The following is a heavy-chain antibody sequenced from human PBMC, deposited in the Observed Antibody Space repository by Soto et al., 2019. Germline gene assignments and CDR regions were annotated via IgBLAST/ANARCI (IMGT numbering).Heavy chain of an antibody. CDR1: GGTFSSYT. D-gene: IGHD2-15*01. J-gene: IGHJ4*02. V-gene: IGHV1-69*02. CDR3: ARGYCSGGSCPYYFDY. CDR2: IIPILGIA. Sequence: QVQLVQSGAEVKKPGSSVKVSCKASGGTFSSYTISWVRQAPGQGLEWMGRIIPILGIANYAQKFQGRVTITADKSTSTAYMELSSLRSEATAVYYCARGYCSGGSCPYYFDYWGQGTLVTVSS.